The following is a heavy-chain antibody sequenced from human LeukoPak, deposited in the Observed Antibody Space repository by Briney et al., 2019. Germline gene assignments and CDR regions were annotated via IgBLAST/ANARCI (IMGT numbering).Heavy chain of an antibody. V-gene: IGHV4-59*01. D-gene: IGHD1-26*01. CDR1: GSSISSYY. CDR2: IYYSGST. J-gene: IGHJ4*02. CDR3: ARGYSGSYGRFDY. Sequence: PSETLSLTCTVSGSSISSYYWSWIRQSPGKGQEWIGYIYYSGSTNYNPSLKSRVTISLDTSRKQFSLKLSSVTAADTAVYYCARGYSGSYGRFDYWGQGTLVTVSS.